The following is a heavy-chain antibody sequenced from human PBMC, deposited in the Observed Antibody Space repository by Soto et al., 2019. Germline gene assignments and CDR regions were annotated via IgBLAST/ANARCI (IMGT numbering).Heavy chain of an antibody. D-gene: IGHD3-3*01. Sequence: QITLNESGPTPVKPRQTLTLTCTFSGFSLTTSGVGVGWIRQSTVKAPEWLALIYGYDDKRYSPSLKSRLTNTKDSSNNQLVLTMDGFAPADTTPYFCAHRVRRSVFGLVTTTAIYFDFWGQGTPGAVAS. CDR2: IYGYDDK. CDR3: AHRVRRSVFGLVTTTAIYFDF. CDR1: GFSLTTSGVG. V-gene: IGHV2-5*01. J-gene: IGHJ4*02.